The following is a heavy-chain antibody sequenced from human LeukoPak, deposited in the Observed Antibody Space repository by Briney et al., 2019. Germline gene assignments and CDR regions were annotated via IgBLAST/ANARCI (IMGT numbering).Heavy chain of an antibody. Sequence: PGGSLRLSCAASGFSFSTYNMNWVRQAPGQRLEWVSSITSGSSYIYYADSVKGRFTISRDNAKSSLYLQMDSLRAEDTAVYYCAKDPRRYSRTGGYFEYWGQGILVTVSS. D-gene: IGHD6-13*01. CDR1: GFSFSTYN. CDR3: AKDPRRYSRTGGYFEY. CDR2: ITSGSSYI. V-gene: IGHV3-21*01. J-gene: IGHJ4*02.